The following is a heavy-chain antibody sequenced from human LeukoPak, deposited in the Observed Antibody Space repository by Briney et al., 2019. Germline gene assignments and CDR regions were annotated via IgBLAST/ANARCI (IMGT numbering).Heavy chain of an antibody. CDR2: IYHSGST. CDR3: AREDLNSSGYYIEY. D-gene: IGHD3-22*01. CDR1: GGSISSGGYY. J-gene: IGHJ4*02. Sequence: KTSQTLSLTCTVSGGSISSGGYYWSWIRQPPGKGLEWIGYIYHSGSTYYNPSLKSRVTISVDRSKNQFSLQLSSVTAADTAVYYCAREDLNSSGYYIEYWGQGALVTVSS. V-gene: IGHV4-30-2*01.